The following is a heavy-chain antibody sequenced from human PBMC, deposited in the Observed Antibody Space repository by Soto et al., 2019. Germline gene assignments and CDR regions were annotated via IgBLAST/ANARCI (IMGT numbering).Heavy chain of an antibody. J-gene: IGHJ2*01. CDR3: ARGIDFYFDL. V-gene: IGHV3-74*01. Sequence: EVQLVECGGDLVQPGGSLSLSCVASGFTFSNYWMHWVRQAPGKGLEWVSRINSDESSRAYADSVKGRFISSRDNDKNSLSLEMNSLRAEDTAVYYCARGIDFYFDLWGRGTLVTVSS. CDR1: GFTFSNYW. CDR2: INSDESSR.